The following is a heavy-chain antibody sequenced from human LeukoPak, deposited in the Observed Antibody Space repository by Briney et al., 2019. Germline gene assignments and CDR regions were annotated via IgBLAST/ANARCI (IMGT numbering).Heavy chain of an antibody. V-gene: IGHV3-30*18. CDR2: ISYDGSNK. J-gene: IGHJ5*02. CDR1: GFIFSSYG. CDR3: AKSRIQGFDP. D-gene: IGHD5-18*01. Sequence: GGSLRLSCTASGFIFSSYGMHWVRQAPGKGLEWVAIISYDGSNKYYADSVKGRFTISKDNSKNTLYLQMNSLRAEDTAVYYCAKSRIQGFDPWGQGTLVTVSS.